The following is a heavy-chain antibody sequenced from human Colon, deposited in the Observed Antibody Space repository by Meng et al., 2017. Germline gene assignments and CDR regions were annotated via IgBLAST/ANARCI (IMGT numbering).Heavy chain of an antibody. Sequence: QVQLQDSGAGLVKPSETLSLACSVSGASVSVNSYWSWVRQPPGRGLEWIGQIDHRGSAYYRPSLNSRVTMSLDKSRNQFSLRLTSVTAADTAVYYCARHGGYYQDFWGQGTLVTVSS. CDR1: GASVSVNSY. CDR2: IDHRGSA. D-gene: IGHD4-23*01. CDR3: ARHGGYYQDF. V-gene: IGHV4-4*02. J-gene: IGHJ4*02.